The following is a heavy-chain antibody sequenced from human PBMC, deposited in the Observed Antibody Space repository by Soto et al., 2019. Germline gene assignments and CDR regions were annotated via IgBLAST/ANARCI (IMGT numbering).Heavy chain of an antibody. D-gene: IGHD1-26*01. CDR1: GFTFSSHW. CDR2: IKQGGGQK. CDR3: ARDKIVGATHFDS. V-gene: IGHV3-7*05. J-gene: IGHJ4*02. Sequence: EVQLVESGGGLVQPGGSLRLSCAASGFTFSSHWMSWVRQTPGKGLEWVANIKQGGGQKYYVDSVKGRFTISRENAKDSLYLQMNNLRAADTAVYYCARDKIVGATHFDSWGQGTLVIVSS.